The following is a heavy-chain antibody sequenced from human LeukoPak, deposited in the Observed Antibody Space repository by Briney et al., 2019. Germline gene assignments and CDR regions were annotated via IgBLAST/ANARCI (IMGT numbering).Heavy chain of an antibody. CDR3: AKDLRGYFDYFDWFDP. D-gene: IGHD3-9*01. CDR1: GFTFSSYG. J-gene: IGHJ5*02. Sequence: GGSLRLSCAASGFTFSSYGMHWVRQAPGKGLEWVAVISYDGSNKYYADSVKGRFTISRDNSKNTLYLQMNSLRAEDTAVYYCAKDLRGYFDYFDWFDPWGQGTPVTVSS. V-gene: IGHV3-30*18. CDR2: ISYDGSNK.